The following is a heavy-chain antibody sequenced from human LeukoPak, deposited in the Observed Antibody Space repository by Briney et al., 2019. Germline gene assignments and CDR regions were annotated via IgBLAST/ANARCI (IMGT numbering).Heavy chain of an antibody. J-gene: IGHJ3*02. Sequence: SETLSLTCTVSGGSISTYYWSWIRQPPGKGLEWIGYIYSSGNTNYNPSLKSRVTISADTSKNQFSLKLSSVTAADTAVYYCARLGGSGDSFDIWGQGTMVTVSS. D-gene: IGHD3-10*01. CDR2: IYSSGNT. CDR3: ARLGGSGDSFDI. V-gene: IGHV4-59*01. CDR1: GGSISTYY.